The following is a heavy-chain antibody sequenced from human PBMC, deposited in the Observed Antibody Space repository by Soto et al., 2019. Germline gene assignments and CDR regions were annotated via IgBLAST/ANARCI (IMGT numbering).Heavy chain of an antibody. CDR1: GGSFSGYY. CDR3: ARKVTIIVVATKVTDAFDI. D-gene: IGHD3-22*01. V-gene: IGHV4-34*01. Sequence: SETLSLTCAVYGGSFSGYYWSWIRQPPGKGLEWIGEINHSGSTNYNPSLKSRVTISVDTSKNQFSLKLSSVTAADTAVYYCARKVTIIVVATKVTDAFDIWGQGTMVTVSS. J-gene: IGHJ3*02. CDR2: INHSGST.